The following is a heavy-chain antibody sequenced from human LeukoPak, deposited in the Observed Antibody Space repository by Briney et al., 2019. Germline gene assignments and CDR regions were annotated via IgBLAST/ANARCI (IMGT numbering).Heavy chain of an antibody. Sequence: GESLKISCKGSGYSFTSYWIGWVRQMPGKGPEWMGIIYPGDSDTRYSPSFQGQVTISADKSISTAYLQWSSLKASDTAMYYCARQGKMVRGVIVFDYWGQGTLVTVSS. V-gene: IGHV5-51*01. J-gene: IGHJ4*02. D-gene: IGHD3-10*01. CDR3: ARQGKMVRGVIVFDY. CDR1: GYSFTSYW. CDR2: IYPGDSDT.